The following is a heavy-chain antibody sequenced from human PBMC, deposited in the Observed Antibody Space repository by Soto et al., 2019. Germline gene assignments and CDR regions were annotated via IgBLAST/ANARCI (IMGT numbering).Heavy chain of an antibody. CDR3: ARFYYDSSGYLPSPYYYYYGMDV. D-gene: IGHD3-22*01. V-gene: IGHV3-7*04. Sequence: GWSLRLSCAASGLTVSISWVCLVFKEKGKGLEWVANIKQDGSEKYYVDSVKGRFTISRDNAKNSLYLQMNSLRAEDTAVYYCARFYYDSSGYLPSPYYYYYGMDVWGQGTTVTVSS. CDR1: GLTVSISW. CDR2: IKQDGSEK. J-gene: IGHJ6*02.